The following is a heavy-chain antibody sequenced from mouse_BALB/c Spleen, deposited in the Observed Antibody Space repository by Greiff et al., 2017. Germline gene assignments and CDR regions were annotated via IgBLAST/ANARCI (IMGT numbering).Heavy chain of an antibody. CDR3: ARKRDRYDIDAMDY. V-gene: IGHV1-69*02. Sequence: QVQLQQPGAELVKPGASVKLSCKASGYTFTSYWMHWVKQRPGQGLEWIGEIDPSDSYTNYNQKFKGKATLTVDKSSSTAYMQLSSLTSEDSAVYDCARKRDRYDIDAMDYWGQGTSVTVSS. CDR2: IDPSDSYT. D-gene: IGHD2-14*01. CDR1: GYTFTSYW. J-gene: IGHJ4*01.